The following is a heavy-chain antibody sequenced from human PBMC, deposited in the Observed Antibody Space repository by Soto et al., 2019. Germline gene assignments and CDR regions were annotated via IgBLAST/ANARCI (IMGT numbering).Heavy chain of an antibody. Sequence: ASVKLCCKVSRFTLTEISMHWARHAPGQGLEWMGVINPEDGDTSYAQKFQGRLTISRDNSRNTLSLEVTSLRVEDTAVYYCARGRSRYSDYDLAYWGQGTQVTVSS. CDR1: RFTLTEIS. CDR2: INPEDGDT. V-gene: IGHV1-24*01. D-gene: IGHD5-12*01. J-gene: IGHJ4*02. CDR3: ARGRSRYSDYDLAY.